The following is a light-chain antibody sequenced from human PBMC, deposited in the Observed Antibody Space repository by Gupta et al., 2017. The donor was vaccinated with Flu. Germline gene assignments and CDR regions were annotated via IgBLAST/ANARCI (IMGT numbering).Light chain of an antibody. Sequence: DIQMTQSPSSLSASVGDRVTITCQASQDISNYLNWYQQKPGKAPKLLIYDASNLETGVPSRFSGSGSGTDFTFTISSLQPEDIATYYCQQYGFTFGPGTKVDIK. CDR1: QDISNY. CDR3: QQYGFT. V-gene: IGKV1-33*01. J-gene: IGKJ3*01. CDR2: DAS.